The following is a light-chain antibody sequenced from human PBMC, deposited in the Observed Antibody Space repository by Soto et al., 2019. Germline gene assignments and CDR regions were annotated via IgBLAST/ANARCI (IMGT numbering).Light chain of an antibody. CDR3: GTWDNSLSAVV. V-gene: IGLV1-51*01. J-gene: IGLJ2*01. CDR1: SSNIGNNY. CDR2: DSN. Sequence: QSVLTQPPSVSAAPGQKVTISYSGSSSNIGNNYVSWYQQLPGTAPKLLIYDSNKRPSGIPDRFSGSKSGTSATLGITGLQTGDEADYYCGTWDNSLSAVVFGGGTKLTVL.